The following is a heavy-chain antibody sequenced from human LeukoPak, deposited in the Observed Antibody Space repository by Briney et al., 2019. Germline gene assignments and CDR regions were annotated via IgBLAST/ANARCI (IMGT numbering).Heavy chain of an antibody. D-gene: IGHD7-27*01. CDR1: GYSFTSYW. CDR3: ARQLANWGSEESTFDY. CDR2: IYPGDSDT. Sequence: GESLKISCKGSGYSFTSYWIGWVRQMPGKGLEWMGIIYPGDSDTRYSPSFQGQVSISADKSISTAYLQWSSLKASDTAMYYCARQLANWGSEESTFDYWGQGTLVTVSS. J-gene: IGHJ4*02. V-gene: IGHV5-51*01.